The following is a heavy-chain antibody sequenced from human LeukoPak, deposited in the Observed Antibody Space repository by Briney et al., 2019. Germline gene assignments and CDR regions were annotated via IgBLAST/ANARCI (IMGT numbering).Heavy chain of an antibody. CDR2: VNPNSGGT. V-gene: IGHV1-2*06. J-gene: IGHJ3*01. Sequence: GASVTVSCKASGYTFSQLYIHWVRQAPGQGLDWMGRVNPNSGGTDYAQIFQGRIIMTRDSSVTTAYVELSRLRSDDTAMYYCATEGYNRNSDSGWTAFYFWGQGTMVTVSS. CDR3: ATEGYNRNSDSGWTAFYF. D-gene: IGHD5-24*01. CDR1: GYTFSQLY.